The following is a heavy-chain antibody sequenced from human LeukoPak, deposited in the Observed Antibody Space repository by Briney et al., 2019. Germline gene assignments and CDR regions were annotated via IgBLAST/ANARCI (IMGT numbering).Heavy chain of an antibody. CDR3: ARQKVGRYFDS. CDR2: IYYSGST. CDR1: GGSISSSSYY. Sequence: PSETLSLTCTVSGGSISSSSYYWAWIRQPPGMGLEWIGNIYYSGSTHYNPSLKSRVTISEDTSKNQFSLKLSSVTAADTAAYYCARQKVGRYFDSWGQGTLVTVSS. V-gene: IGHV4-39*01. J-gene: IGHJ4*02. D-gene: IGHD1-26*01.